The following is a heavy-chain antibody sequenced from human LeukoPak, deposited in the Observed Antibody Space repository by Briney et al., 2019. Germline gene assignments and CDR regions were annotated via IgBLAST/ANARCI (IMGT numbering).Heavy chain of an antibody. V-gene: IGHV3-20*01. CDR3: ARDKCSSTSCYRRLYYYYGMDV. J-gene: IGHJ6*02. Sequence: GGSLRLSCAASGCTFDDYGMSWVRQAPGKGLEWVSGINWNGGCTGYADSVKGRFTISRDNAKNSLYLQMISLRAEDTALYRCARDKCSSTSCYRRLYYYYGMDVWGQGTTVTVSS. CDR1: GCTFDDYG. D-gene: IGHD2-2*01. CDR2: INWNGGCT.